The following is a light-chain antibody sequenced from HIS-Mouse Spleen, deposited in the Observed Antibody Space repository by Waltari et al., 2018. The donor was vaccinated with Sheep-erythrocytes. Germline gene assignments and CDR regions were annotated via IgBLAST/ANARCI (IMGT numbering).Light chain of an antibody. Sequence: QSALTQTASVSGSPGQSITISCTGTSSDVGRYNLVSWYQQPPGKAPKLMIYEGSKRPSGVSNRFSGSKSGNTASLTISGLQAEDEADYYCCSYAGSSTPWVFGGGTKLTVL. CDR3: CSYAGSSTPWV. J-gene: IGLJ3*02. CDR1: SSDVGRYNL. V-gene: IGLV2-23*01. CDR2: EGS.